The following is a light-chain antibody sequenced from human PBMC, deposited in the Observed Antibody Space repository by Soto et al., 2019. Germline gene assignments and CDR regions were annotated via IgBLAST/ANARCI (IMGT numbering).Light chain of an antibody. Sequence: QAVVTQEPSLTVSPGGTVTLTCATSTGAVTSGYYPNWFQQKPGRAPRALIYSTNNKYSWTPARFSGSLLGGKAALTLSGVQPEDEAYYYCLLYYGGQVGVFGGGTKLTVL. J-gene: IGLJ2*01. CDR1: TGAVTSGYY. V-gene: IGLV7-43*01. CDR2: STN. CDR3: LLYYGGQVGV.